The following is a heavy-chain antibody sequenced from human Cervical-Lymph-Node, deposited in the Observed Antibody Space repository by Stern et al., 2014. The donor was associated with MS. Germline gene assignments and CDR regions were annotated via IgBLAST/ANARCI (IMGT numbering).Heavy chain of an antibody. J-gene: IGHJ4*02. CDR1: GYTFTRYG. CDR3: ARGGGGYSYGLDY. CDR2: SNAGHVNT. D-gene: IGHD5-18*01. V-gene: IGHV1-3*02. Sequence: QVQLVQSGAEVRKPGASVKVSCKASGYTFTRYGIHWVRQAPGQRLEWMGWSNAGHVNTKYSQEFQGRVTITRDTSASTAYMELGSLRSEDMAVYYCARGGGGYSYGLDYWGQGTLVTVSS.